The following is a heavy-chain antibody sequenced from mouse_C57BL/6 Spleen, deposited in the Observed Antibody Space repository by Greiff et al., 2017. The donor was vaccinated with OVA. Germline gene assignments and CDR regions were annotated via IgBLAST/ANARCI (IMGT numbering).Heavy chain of an antibody. CDR3: ARRIYYDYDGYFDV. CDR1: GFTFSSYT. J-gene: IGHJ1*03. Sequence: EVMLVESGGGLVKPGGSLKLSCAASGFTFSSYTMSWVRQTPEKRLEWVATISGGGGNTYYPDSVKGRFTISRDNAKNTLYLQMSSLRSEDTALYYCARRIYYDYDGYFDVWGTGTTVTVSS. CDR2: ISGGGGNT. V-gene: IGHV5-9*01. D-gene: IGHD2-4*01.